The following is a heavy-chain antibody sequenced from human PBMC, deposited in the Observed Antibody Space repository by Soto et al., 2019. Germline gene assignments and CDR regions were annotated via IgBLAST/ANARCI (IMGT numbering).Heavy chain of an antibody. CDR2: ISGSGGST. CDR1: GFTFSSYA. Sequence: EVQLLESGGGLVQPGGSLRLSCAASGFTFSSYAMSWVRQAPGKGLEWVSAISGSGGSTYYADSVKGRFTISRDNSKNTLYLQINSLRAEDTAVYYCAKELNSITGTPIYGMDVWGQGTTVTVSS. CDR3: AKELNSITGTPIYGMDV. J-gene: IGHJ6*02. D-gene: IGHD1-20*01. V-gene: IGHV3-23*01.